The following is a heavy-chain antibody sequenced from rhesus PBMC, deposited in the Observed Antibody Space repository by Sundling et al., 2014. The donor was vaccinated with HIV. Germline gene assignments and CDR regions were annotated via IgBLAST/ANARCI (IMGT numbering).Heavy chain of an antibody. Sequence: QVQLQESGPGLVKTSETLSLTCAVSGASISSYLWNWIRQPPGKGLEWIAYIGGGSGTTYYNSSLKSRVTISTDTSKNQFSLKLTSVTAADTAVYYCAIKYYYSGVDYWGQGVLVTVSS. V-gene: IGHV4-165*01. CDR2: IGGGSGTT. CDR1: GASISSYL. D-gene: IGHD3-16*01. CDR3: AIKYYYSGVDY. J-gene: IGHJ4*01.